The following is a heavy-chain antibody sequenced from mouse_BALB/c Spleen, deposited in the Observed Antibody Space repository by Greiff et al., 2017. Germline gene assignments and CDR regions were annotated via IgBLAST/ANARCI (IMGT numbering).Heavy chain of an antibody. D-gene: IGHD4-1*01. Sequence: EVQVVESGGGLVQPGGSRKLSCAASGFTFSSFGMHWVRQAPEKGLEWVAYISSGSSTIYYADTVKGRFTISRDNPKNTLFLQMTSLRSEDTAMYYCAREGTGTGWFAYWGQGTLVTVSA. CDR3: AREGTGTGWFAY. J-gene: IGHJ3*01. CDR2: ISSGSSTI. CDR1: GFTFSSFG. V-gene: IGHV5-17*02.